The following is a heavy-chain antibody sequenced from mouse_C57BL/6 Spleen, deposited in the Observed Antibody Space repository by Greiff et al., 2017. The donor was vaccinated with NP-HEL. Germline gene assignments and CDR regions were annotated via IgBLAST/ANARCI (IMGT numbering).Heavy chain of an antibody. Sequence: EVMLVESGEGLVKPGGSLKLSCAASGFTFSSYAMSWVRQTPEKRLEWVAYISSGGDYIYYADTVKGRFPISRDNARNTLYLQMSSLKSEDTAMYYCTRDRDGNYPFDYWGQGTTLTVSS. D-gene: IGHD2-1*01. CDR3: TRDRDGNYPFDY. CDR2: ISSGGDYI. J-gene: IGHJ2*01. V-gene: IGHV5-9-1*02. CDR1: GFTFSSYA.